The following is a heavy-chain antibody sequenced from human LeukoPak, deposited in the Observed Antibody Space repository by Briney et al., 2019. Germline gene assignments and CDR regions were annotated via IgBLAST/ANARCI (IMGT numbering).Heavy chain of an antibody. CDR2: IYHSGST. D-gene: IGHD2-15*01. J-gene: IGHJ4*02. CDR3: ARGGYCSGGSCLTFDY. CDR1: GYSISSGYY. V-gene: IGHV4-38-2*01. Sequence: PSETLSLTCAVSGYSISSGYYWGWIRQPPGKGLEWIGSIYHSGSTYYNPSLKSRVTISVDTSKNQFSLKLSSVTAADTAVYYCARGGYCSGGSCLTFDYWGQGTLVTVPS.